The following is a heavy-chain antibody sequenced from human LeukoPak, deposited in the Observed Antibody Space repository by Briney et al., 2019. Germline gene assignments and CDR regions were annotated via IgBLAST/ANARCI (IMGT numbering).Heavy chain of an antibody. CDR2: INPRSGST. J-gene: IGHJ5*02. CDR3: ARGATYYASGTFYP. D-gene: IGHD3-10*01. V-gene: IGHV1-2*02. CDR1: GYSFTDNY. Sequence: ASVKVSCKTSGYSFTDNYIFWVQQAPGEGPEWMGWINPRSGSTDYAQKFQGRATLTSDTSISTVYLELTRLKSDDTAVYYCARGATYYASGTFYPWGQGTLVTVSS.